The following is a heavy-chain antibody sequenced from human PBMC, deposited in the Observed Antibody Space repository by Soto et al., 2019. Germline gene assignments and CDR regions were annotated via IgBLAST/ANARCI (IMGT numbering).Heavy chain of an antibody. J-gene: IGHJ3*02. V-gene: IGHV4-59*02. Sequence: SETLSLTCTVSGGSVSSYYWSWIRQPPGKGLEWIGYIYYSGSTNYNPSLKSRVTISVDTSKNQFSLKLSSVTAADTAVYYCARDHYDILTGQPDAFDIWGQGTMVTVSS. CDR2: IYYSGST. D-gene: IGHD3-9*01. CDR3: ARDHYDILTGQPDAFDI. CDR1: GGSVSSYY.